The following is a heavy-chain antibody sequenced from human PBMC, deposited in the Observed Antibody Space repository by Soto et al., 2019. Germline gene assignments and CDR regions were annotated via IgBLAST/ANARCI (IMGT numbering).Heavy chain of an antibody. CDR1: GGSISSYY. Sequence: SETLSLTCTVSGGSISSYYGSWIRQPPGKGLEWIGYIYYSGSTNYNPSLKSRVTISVDTSKNQFSLKLSSVTAADTAVYYCARVKDYYGSGSYSDYYYYYYMDVWGKGTTVTVSS. V-gene: IGHV4-59*01. D-gene: IGHD3-10*01. J-gene: IGHJ6*03. CDR2: IYYSGST. CDR3: ARVKDYYGSGSYSDYYYYYYMDV.